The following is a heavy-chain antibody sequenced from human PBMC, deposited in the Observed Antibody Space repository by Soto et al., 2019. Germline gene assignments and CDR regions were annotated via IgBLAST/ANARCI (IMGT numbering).Heavy chain of an antibody. CDR3: ARAITIFGVVIEYYFDY. J-gene: IGHJ4*02. CDR2: INPSGGST. CDR1: GHTFTSYY. V-gene: IGHV1-46*01. D-gene: IGHD3-3*01. Sequence: ASVKVSCKASGHTFTSYYMHWVRQAPGQGLEWMGIINPSGGSTSYAQKFQGRVTMTRDTSTSTVYMELSSLRSEDTAVYYCARAITIFGVVIEYYFDYWGQGTLVTVSS.